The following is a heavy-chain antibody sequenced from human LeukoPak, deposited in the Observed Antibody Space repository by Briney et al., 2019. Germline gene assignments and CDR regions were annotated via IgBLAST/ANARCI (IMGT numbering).Heavy chain of an antibody. CDR1: GVSVSGYY. CDR2: IYYSGST. CDR3: ARDRGSAGGFDY. J-gene: IGHJ4*02. Sequence: SSETLSLTCTVSGVSVSGYYWSWIRQPPGKGLEWISYIYYSGSTNYNPSLKSRVTISVDTCKNQFSLNLSSVAAADTAVYYCARDRGSAGGFDYWGQGTPVTVSS. V-gene: IGHV4-59*02. D-gene: IGHD6-13*01.